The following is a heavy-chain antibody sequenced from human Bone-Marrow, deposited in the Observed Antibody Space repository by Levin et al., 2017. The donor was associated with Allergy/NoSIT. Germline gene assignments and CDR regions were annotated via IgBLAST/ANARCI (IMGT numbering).Heavy chain of an antibody. V-gene: IGHV1-18*01. CDR1: GYTFTSYA. CDR2: ISSHSPNA. Sequence: ASVKVSCKPSGYTFTSYAISWVRQAPRQGLEWMGWISSHSPNAYARKFPGRVTMTTDTSTSTVYMELRSLTSDDTAVYYCARNAYSAYDLGEFDYWGQGTLVTVSS. D-gene: IGHD5-12*01. CDR3: ARNAYSAYDLGEFDY. J-gene: IGHJ4*02.